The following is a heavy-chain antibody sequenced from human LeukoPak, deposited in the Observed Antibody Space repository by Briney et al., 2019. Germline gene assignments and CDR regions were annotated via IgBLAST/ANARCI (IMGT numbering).Heavy chain of an antibody. CDR1: GYTFTSYG. Sequence: ASVKVSCKASGYTFTSYGISWVRQAPGQGLEWMGWISAYNGNTNYAQKLQGRVTMTTDTSTSTDMELRSLRSDDTAVYCCARVLRYFDWLLAYWGQGTLVTVSS. J-gene: IGHJ4*02. V-gene: IGHV1-18*01. D-gene: IGHD3-9*01. CDR3: ARVLRYFDWLLAY. CDR2: ISAYNGNT.